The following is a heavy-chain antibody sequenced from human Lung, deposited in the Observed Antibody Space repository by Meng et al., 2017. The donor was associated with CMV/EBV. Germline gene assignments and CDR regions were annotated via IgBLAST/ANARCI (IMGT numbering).Heavy chain of an antibody. V-gene: IGHV1-2*02. CDR3: ARAGYYYGSGSCDY. D-gene: IGHD3-10*01. Sequence: AXVXVSXXASGYTFTGYYMHWVRQAPGQGLEWMGWINPNSGGTNYAQKFQGRVTMTRDTSISTAYMELSRLRSDDTAVYYCARAGYYYGSGSCDYWGQGPLVTVSS. J-gene: IGHJ4*02. CDR2: INPNSGGT. CDR1: GYTFTGYY.